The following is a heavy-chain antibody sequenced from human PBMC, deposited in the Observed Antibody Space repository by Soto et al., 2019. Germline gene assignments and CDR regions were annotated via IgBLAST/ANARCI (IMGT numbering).Heavy chain of an antibody. V-gene: IGHV3-30-3*01. J-gene: IGHJ4*02. CDR3: ARDHGQPYGTLDY. D-gene: IGHD4-17*01. CDR1: GFTFSSYA. CDR2: ISYDGSNK. Sequence: VQLVECGGGVVQPGRSLRLSCAASGFTFSSYAMHWVRQAPGKGLEWVAVISYDGSNKYYADSVKGRFTISRDNSNNTLYLQMNSLRAEDTAVYYCARDHGQPYGTLDYWGQGTLVTVSS.